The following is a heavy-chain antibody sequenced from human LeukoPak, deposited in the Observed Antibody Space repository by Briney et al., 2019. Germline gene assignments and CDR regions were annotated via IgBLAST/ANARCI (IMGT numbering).Heavy chain of an antibody. J-gene: IGHJ4*02. Sequence: GGSLRLSCAASGFTFSSYAMSWVRQAPGKGLEWVSAISGSGGSTYYADSVKGRFTISRDNSKNTLYLQMNSLRAEDTAVYYCARADYDILTGTINYFDYWGQGTLVTVSS. V-gene: IGHV3-23*01. D-gene: IGHD3-9*01. CDR1: GFTFSSYA. CDR3: ARADYDILTGTINYFDY. CDR2: ISGSGGST.